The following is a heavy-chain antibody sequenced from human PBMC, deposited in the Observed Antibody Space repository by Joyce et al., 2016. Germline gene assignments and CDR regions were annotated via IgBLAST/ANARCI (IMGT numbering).Heavy chain of an antibody. J-gene: IGHJ2*01. CDR2: ISNYNCYT. CDR3: ARESRSTSSGRSRWYFDL. V-gene: IGHV1-18*01. D-gene: IGHD6-6*01. CDR1: GYTFKNYG. Sequence: QIQLVQSGAEVKKPGTSVKVSCKASGYTFKNYGISWVRQAPGQELEWVGWISNYNCYTKDAQNWQGRVTVTTVTSPNTVNMELSSLTSDDTAVYFCARESRSTSSGRSRWYFDLWGRGTLVTVSS.